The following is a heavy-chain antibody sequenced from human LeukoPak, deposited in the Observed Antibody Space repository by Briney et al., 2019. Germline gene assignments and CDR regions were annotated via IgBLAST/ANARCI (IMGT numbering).Heavy chain of an antibody. Sequence: GGSLRLSCAAAGFTLSRHGMHWVRQAPGKGLEWVAFIRYDGINKYSADSVKWRFTSSRDNFKNRLYLQMNSLRAEDTAVYYCASRYSSSWYDYWGQGTLVTVSS. V-gene: IGHV3-30*02. D-gene: IGHD6-13*01. CDR3: ASRYSSSWYDY. J-gene: IGHJ4*02. CDR1: GFTLSRHG. CDR2: IRYDGINK.